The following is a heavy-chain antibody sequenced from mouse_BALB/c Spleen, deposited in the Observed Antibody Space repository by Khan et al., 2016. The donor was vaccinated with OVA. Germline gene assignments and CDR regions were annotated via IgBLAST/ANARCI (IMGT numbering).Heavy chain of an antibody. V-gene: IGHV3-2*02. J-gene: IGHJ1*01. Sequence: EVQLQEPGPGLVKPSPSLSLTCTVTGYSITSDYAWNWIRQFPGNKLEWMGYISYNGSANYNPSLKSRISITRDTSENPSFLQLNSVTTEDSATYYCARRYYYGHWYFDVWGEGTTVTVSS. CDR3: ARRYYYGHWYFDV. D-gene: IGHD1-1*01. CDR2: ISYNGSA. CDR1: GYSITSDYA.